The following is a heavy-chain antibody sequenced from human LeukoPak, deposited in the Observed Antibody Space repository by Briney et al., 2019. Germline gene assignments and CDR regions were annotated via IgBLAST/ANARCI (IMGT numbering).Heavy chain of an antibody. V-gene: IGHV4-61*08. D-gene: IGHD3-22*01. CDR1: GGSVSGGGYY. J-gene: IGHJ3*02. Sequence: PSETLSLTCTVSGGSVSGGGYYWSWLRQPPGKGLEWNGYIYYSGSTNYNPSLKSRVTISVDTSKNQFSLKLSSVTAADTAVYYCARAYYDSSGYPDAFDIWGQGTMVTVSS. CDR2: IYYSGST. CDR3: ARAYYDSSGYPDAFDI.